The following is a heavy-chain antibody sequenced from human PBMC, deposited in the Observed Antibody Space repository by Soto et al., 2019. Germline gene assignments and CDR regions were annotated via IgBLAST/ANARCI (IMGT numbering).Heavy chain of an antibody. D-gene: IGHD2-15*01. CDR1: VYTFTCYY. CDR3: ARGPGSLMSWALDY. CDR2: INPDSGGT. J-gene: IGHJ4*02. V-gene: IGHV1-2*02. Sequence: XSVKVSCKASVYTFTCYYMHWVRQAPGQGLEWMGWINPDSGGTNYAQKFQGRVTMTRDTSISTAYMELSRLRSDDTAVYYCARGPGSLMSWALDYWGQGTLVTVSS.